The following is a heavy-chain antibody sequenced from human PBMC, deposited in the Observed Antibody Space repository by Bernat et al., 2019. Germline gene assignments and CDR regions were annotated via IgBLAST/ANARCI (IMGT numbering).Heavy chain of an antibody. CDR1: GYTFTSYY. CDR2: INPSGGST. Sequence: QVQLVQSGAEVKKPGASVKVSCKASGYTFTSYYMHWVRQAPGQGLEWMGIINPSGGSTSYAQKFQGRVTMTRDTSTSTVYMELSSLRSEDTAVYYCARAGYCSGGSCQEFDYWGQGTLVTVSS. D-gene: IGHD2-15*01. J-gene: IGHJ4*02. CDR3: ARAGYCSGGSCQEFDY. V-gene: IGHV1-46*01.